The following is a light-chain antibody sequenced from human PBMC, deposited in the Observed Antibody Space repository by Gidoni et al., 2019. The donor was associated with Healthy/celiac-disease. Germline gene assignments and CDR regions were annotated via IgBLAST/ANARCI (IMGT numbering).Light chain of an antibody. J-gene: IGKJ2*01. CDR3: QQHNNWPPYT. V-gene: IGKV3-15*01. Sequence: EIEMTQSPATLSVSPGERATLSCRASQSVSSNLAWYQQKPGQAPRLLIYGASTRATGIPARFSGSGSGTEFTLTISSLQSEDFAVYYCQQHNNWPPYTFGQGTKLEIK. CDR2: GAS. CDR1: QSVSSN.